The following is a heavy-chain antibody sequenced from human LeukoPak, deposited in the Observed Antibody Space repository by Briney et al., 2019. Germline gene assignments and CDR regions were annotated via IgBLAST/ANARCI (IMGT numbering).Heavy chain of an antibody. Sequence: PGGSLRLSCAASGFTFSNHWMHWVRQTPEKGLVWVSNISPDGSRTDYADSVKGRFTISRDISTDTLWLQMDSLRTEDTAVYYCAKGPLRGTAAAIDYWGQGTLVTVSS. J-gene: IGHJ4*02. D-gene: IGHD2-2*01. V-gene: IGHV3-74*01. CDR3: AKGPLRGTAAAIDY. CDR2: ISPDGSRT. CDR1: GFTFSNHW.